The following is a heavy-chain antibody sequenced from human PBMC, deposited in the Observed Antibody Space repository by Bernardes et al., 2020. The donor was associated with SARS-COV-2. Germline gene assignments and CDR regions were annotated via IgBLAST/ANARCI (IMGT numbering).Heavy chain of an antibody. Sequence: GGSLRLSCAASGFTLTTYSMNWVRQAPGKGLEWVSYISSTSSNIYYVDSVKGRFTISRDNAKNSLYLQMNSLREEDTALYYCARDRGDRWLASRGYYDGMDVWGQGTTVTVSS. V-gene: IGHV3-48*02. CDR1: GFTLTTYS. J-gene: IGHJ6*02. CDR2: ISSTSSNI. CDR3: ARDRGDRWLASRGYYDGMDV. D-gene: IGHD6-19*01.